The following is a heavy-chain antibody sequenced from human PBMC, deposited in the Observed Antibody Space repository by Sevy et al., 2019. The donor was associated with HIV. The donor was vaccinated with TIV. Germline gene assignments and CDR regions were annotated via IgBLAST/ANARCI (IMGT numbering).Heavy chain of an antibody. CDR1: GFTFSSYG. CDR2: ISYDGSNK. D-gene: IGHD3-22*01. V-gene: IGHV3-30*03. Sequence: GGSLRLSCAASGFTFSSYGMHWVRQAPGKGLEWVAVISYDGSNKYYADSVKGRFTISRDNSKNRLYLQMNSLRAEDTAVYYCAIDPSYYYDSSGYLIWGQGTLVTVSS. J-gene: IGHJ4*02. CDR3: AIDPSYYYDSSGYLI.